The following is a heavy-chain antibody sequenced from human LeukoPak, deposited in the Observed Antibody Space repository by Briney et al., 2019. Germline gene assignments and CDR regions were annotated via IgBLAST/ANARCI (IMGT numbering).Heavy chain of an antibody. CDR2: IDNSGTT. D-gene: IGHD3-10*01. V-gene: IGHV3-23*01. CDR1: GLTFSSYS. Sequence: GGSLRLSCAASGLTFSSYSMNWVRQAPGKGLQWVSTIDNSGTTYCPDSVKGRFTVSRDNSKNTLYLQMNSLRAEDTATYYCAKSRGSGTYCFDYWGQGTLVTVSS. J-gene: IGHJ4*02. CDR3: AKSRGSGTYCFDY.